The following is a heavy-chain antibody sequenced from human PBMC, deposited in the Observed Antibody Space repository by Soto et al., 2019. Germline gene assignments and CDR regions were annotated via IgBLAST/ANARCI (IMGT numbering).Heavy chain of an antibody. V-gene: IGHV3-7*01. CDR1: GFTFSTYW. Sequence: EVQLVESGGGLVQPGESLRLSCAASGFTFSTYWMTWVRQPPGKGLEWVANIDQDGSERYYVDSVRGRFTISRDNAKNSLYLQMNSLGVEDTAVYYCLCGGNCFVYWGQGTLVTVSP. CDR2: IDQDGSER. D-gene: IGHD3-16*01. CDR3: LCGGNCFVY. J-gene: IGHJ4*02.